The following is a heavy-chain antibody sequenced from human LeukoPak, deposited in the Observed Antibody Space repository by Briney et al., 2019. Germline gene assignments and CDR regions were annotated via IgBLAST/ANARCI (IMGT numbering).Heavy chain of an antibody. Sequence: GGSLRLSCAASGFTFSDYYMSWIRQAPGKGLEWVSYISSSGSTIYYADSVKGRFTISRDNAKNSLYLQMYSLRAEDTAVYYCARDLANQPDDYWGQGTLVTVSS. D-gene: IGHD1-14*01. V-gene: IGHV3-11*01. CDR3: ARDLANQPDDY. CDR1: GFTFSDYY. CDR2: ISSSGSTI. J-gene: IGHJ4*02.